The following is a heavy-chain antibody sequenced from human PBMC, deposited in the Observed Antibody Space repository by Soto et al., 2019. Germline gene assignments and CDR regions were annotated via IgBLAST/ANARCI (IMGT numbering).Heavy chain of an antibody. J-gene: IGHJ4*02. Sequence: QITLNESGPTVVRPTETLTLTCRFSGFSLTISGVGVGWIRQSPGKAPEWLALIYWDDDKRYSASLKSRLTITKDTSKNQVVLTVSDLDPTDTATYYCAHRVLRTVFGVVTTTAIYFDFWGQGTPVAVSS. CDR1: GFSLTISGVG. V-gene: IGHV2-5*02. CDR3: AHRVLRTVFGVVTTTAIYFDF. CDR2: IYWDDDK. D-gene: IGHD3-3*01.